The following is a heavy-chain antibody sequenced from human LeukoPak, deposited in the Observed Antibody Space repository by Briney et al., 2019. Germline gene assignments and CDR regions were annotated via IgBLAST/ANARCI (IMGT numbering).Heavy chain of an antibody. D-gene: IGHD3-22*01. J-gene: IGHJ3*02. CDR3: ARMPDYYYDSSGSRFDI. V-gene: IGHV1-18*04. CDR1: GYTFTGYY. Sequence: ASVKVSCKASGYTFTGYYMHWVRQAPGQGLEWMGWISAYNGNTNYAQKLQGRVTMTTDTSTSTAYMELRSLRSDDTAVYYCARMPDYYYDSSGSRFDIWGQGTMVTVSS. CDR2: ISAYNGNT.